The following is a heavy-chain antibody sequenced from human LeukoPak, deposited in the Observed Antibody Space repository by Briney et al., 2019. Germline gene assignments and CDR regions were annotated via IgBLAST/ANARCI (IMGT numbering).Heavy chain of an antibody. J-gene: IGHJ1*01. V-gene: IGHV3-23*01. Sequence: PGGSLRLSCAASGFTFSTYAMSWVRRAPGKGLEWVSTISGSGGSTYHADSVKGRSTISRDNSKNALYLQMNSLRAEDTAVYYCAKDVYDSSPYWFHHWGQGTLVTVSS. CDR2: ISGSGGST. CDR1: GFTFSTYA. CDR3: AKDVYDSSPYWFHH. D-gene: IGHD3-22*01.